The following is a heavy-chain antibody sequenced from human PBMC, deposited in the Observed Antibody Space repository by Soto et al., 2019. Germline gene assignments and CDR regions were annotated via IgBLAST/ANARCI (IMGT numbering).Heavy chain of an antibody. CDR2: IYHSGST. V-gene: IGHV4-4*02. J-gene: IGHJ5*02. CDR3: ARRVRGYYDILTGYYTPYNWFDP. Sequence: QVQLQESGPGLVKPSGTLSLTCAVSSGSISSSNWWSWVRQPPGKGLEWIGEIYHSGSTNYNPSLKSRVTISVDKSKNQFSLKLSSVTAADTAVYYCARRVRGYYDILTGYYTPYNWFDPWGQGTLVTVSS. D-gene: IGHD3-9*01. CDR1: SGSISSSNW.